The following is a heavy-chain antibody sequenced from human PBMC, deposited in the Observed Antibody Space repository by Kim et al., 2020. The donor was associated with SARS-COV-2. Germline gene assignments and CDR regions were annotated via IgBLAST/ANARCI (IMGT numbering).Heavy chain of an antibody. V-gene: IGHV4-59*01. CDR3: ARGRVSDGYSVFEPSNYWYFDL. CDR1: GGSISSYY. CDR2: IYYSGST. D-gene: IGHD4-4*01. Sequence: SETLSLTCTVSGGSISSYYWSWIRQPPGKGLEWIGYIYYSGSTNYNPSLKSRVTISVDTSKNQFSLKLSSVTAADTAVYYCARGRVSDGYSVFEPSNYWYFDLWGRGTLVTVSS. J-gene: IGHJ2*01.